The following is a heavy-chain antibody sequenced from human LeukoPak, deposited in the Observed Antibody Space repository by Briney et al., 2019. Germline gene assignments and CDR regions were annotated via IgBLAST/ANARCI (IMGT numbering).Heavy chain of an antibody. Sequence: SVTLSLTCSVSGGSISGSYWSLIRQPPGKELQWIGYIYSSGSTDYDPSLMSRVTISADTSKNQFFLKLDSVTAADTAVYYCARHPDRGSYFPSWGQGTLVTVSS. J-gene: IGHJ5*02. CDR1: GGSISGSY. CDR2: IYSSGST. CDR3: ARHPDRGSYFPS. D-gene: IGHD1-26*01. V-gene: IGHV4-59*08.